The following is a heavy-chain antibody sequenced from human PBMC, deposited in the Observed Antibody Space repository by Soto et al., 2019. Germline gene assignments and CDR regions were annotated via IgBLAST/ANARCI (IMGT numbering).Heavy chain of an antibody. CDR1: GGTFSSYA. CDR3: ARRGYGDYGVHYYYGMDV. J-gene: IGHJ6*02. V-gene: IGHV1-69*06. CDR2: IIPIFGTA. Sequence: QVQLVQSGAEVKKPGSSVKVSCKASGGTFSSYAISWVRQAPGQGLEWMGGIIPIFGTANYAQKFQGRVTITADKSTSTAYRELSSLRSEDTAVYYCARRGYGDYGVHYYYGMDVWGQGTTVTVSS. D-gene: IGHD4-17*01.